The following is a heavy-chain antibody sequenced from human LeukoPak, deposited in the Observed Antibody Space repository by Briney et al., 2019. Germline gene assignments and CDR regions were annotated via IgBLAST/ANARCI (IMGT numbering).Heavy chain of an antibody. CDR1: GGTFSIYA. J-gene: IGHJ5*02. CDR2: IIPIFCTA. CDR3: ARAQWLGYNWFDP. D-gene: IGHD6-19*01. V-gene: IGHV1-69*13. Sequence: SVKVSCKASGGTFSIYAISWVRQAPGQGLEWMGGIIPIFCTANYAQKFQGRVTITADESTSTACMELSSLRSEDTAVYYCARAQWLGYNWFDPWGQGTLVTVSS.